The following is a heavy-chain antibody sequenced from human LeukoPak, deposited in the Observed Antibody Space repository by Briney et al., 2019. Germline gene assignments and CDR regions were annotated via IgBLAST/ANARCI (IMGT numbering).Heavy chain of an antibody. CDR3: ARASWVYYAIDY. D-gene: IGHD2-8*01. Sequence: PSETLSLTCTVSGGSISSYYWSWIRQPPGKGLEWIGYIYYSGSTNYNPSLKSRVTISVDTPKNQFSLKLSSVTAADTAVYYCARASWVYYAIDYWGQGTLVTVSS. J-gene: IGHJ4*02. V-gene: IGHV4-59*01. CDR2: IYYSGST. CDR1: GGSISSYY.